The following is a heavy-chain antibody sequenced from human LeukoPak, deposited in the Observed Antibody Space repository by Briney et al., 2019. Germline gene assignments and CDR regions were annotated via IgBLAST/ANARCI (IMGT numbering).Heavy chain of an antibody. CDR1: GGSISSYY. V-gene: IGHV4-59*08. CDR2: IYYSGST. CDR3: ARGVVRYYYGMDV. Sequence: PSETLSPTCTVSGGSISSYYWSWIRQPPGKGLEWIGYIYYSGSTNYNPSLKSRVTISVDTSKNQFSLKLSSVTAADTAVYYCARGVVRYYYGMDVWGQGTTVTVSS. J-gene: IGHJ6*02. D-gene: IGHD2-2*01.